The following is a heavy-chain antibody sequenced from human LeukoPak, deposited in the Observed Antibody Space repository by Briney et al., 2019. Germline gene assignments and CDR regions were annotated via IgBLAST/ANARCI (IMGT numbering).Heavy chain of an antibody. V-gene: IGHV4-39*01. CDR1: GDSISNNNWS. Sequence: SETLTLTCSVSGDSISNNNWSWAWVRQLQGEGGEWIVTMAVDEKVSDNDIPSYNPSLKGRATISADKSQTQLSLKVKSVTAADTASYYCAALTLTGVAGRGWFDAWGQGTLVIVSS. J-gene: IGHJ5*02. CDR2: MAVDEKVSDNDIP. CDR3: AALTLTGVAGRGWFDA. D-gene: IGHD3-3*01.